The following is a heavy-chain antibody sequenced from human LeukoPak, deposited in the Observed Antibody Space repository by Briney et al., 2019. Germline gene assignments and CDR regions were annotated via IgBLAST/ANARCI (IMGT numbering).Heavy chain of an antibody. CDR2: INPNSGGT. CDR1: GYTFTGYY. Sequence: GASVKVSCKASGYTFTGYYMHWVRQAPGQGLEWMGWINPNSGGTNYAQKFQGRVTMTRDTSISTAYMELSSLRSEDTAVYYCARGKRGYCTNGVCPYYFDYWGQGTLVTVSS. CDR3: ARGKRGYCTNGVCPYYFDY. V-gene: IGHV1-2*02. J-gene: IGHJ4*02. D-gene: IGHD2-8*01.